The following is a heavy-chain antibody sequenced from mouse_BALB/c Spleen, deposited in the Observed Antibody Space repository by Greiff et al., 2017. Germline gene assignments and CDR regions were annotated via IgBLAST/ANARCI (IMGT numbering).Heavy chain of an antibody. CDR1: GFTFSSYT. D-gene: IGHD2-4*01. CDR2: ISSGGSYT. V-gene: IGHV5-6-4*01. J-gene: IGHJ3*01. Sequence: EVMLVESGGGLVKPGGSLKLSCAASGFTFSSYTMSWVRQTPEKRLEWVATISSGGSYTYYPDSVKGRFSISRDNAKNTLYLQMSSLKSEDTAMYYCTRGRVSTMITTGFAYWGQGTLVTVSA. CDR3: TRGRVSTMITTGFAY.